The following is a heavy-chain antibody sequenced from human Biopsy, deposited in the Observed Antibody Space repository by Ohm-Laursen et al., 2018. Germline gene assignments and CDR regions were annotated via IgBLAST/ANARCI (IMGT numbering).Heavy chain of an antibody. V-gene: IGHV4-59*08. J-gene: IGHJ6*02. Sequence: GTLSLTCTVSSGSISGYYWTWIRQAPGKGLEFIGYVYSSGSTNYSPSLKSRATISLDTSRNQVSLRLSSVTAADTAVYYCARGIAVVRSLDVWGQGTTVIVSS. CDR1: SGSISGYY. CDR2: VYSSGST. D-gene: IGHD6-19*01. CDR3: ARGIAVVRSLDV.